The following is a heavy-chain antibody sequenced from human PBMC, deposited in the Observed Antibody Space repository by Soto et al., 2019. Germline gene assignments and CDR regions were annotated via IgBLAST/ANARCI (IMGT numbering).Heavy chain of an antibody. D-gene: IGHD1-1*01. J-gene: IGHJ4*02. CDR1: GYAFTTYG. V-gene: IGHV1-18*01. Sequence: QVHLVQSGAEVKKPGDSVKVSCKGSGYAFTTYGITWVRQAPGQGLEWMGWISAHNGNTNYEQKLQGRVTVTRDTSTSTAYMELRSLRSDDTAVYYCARGRYGDYWGQGALVTVSS. CDR2: ISAHNGNT. CDR3: ARGRYGDY.